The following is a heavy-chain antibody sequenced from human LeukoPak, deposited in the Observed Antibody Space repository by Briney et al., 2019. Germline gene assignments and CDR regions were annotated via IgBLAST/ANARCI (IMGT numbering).Heavy chain of an antibody. CDR1: GYTFTVYY. CDR2: INPNSGGT. V-gene: IGHV1-2*02. D-gene: IGHD3-10*01. CDR3: ARGGTYYYGSGSDWAFDY. Sequence: GASVKVSFKASGYTFTVYYMHWVRQAPGQGLEWMGWINPNSGGTNYAQKFQGRVTMTRDTSISTAYMELSRLRSDDTAVYYCARGGTYYYGSGSDWAFDYWGQGTLVTVSS. J-gene: IGHJ4*02.